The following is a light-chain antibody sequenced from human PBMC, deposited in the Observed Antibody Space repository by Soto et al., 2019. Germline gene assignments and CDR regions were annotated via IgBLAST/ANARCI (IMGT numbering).Light chain of an antibody. CDR2: TAS. J-gene: IGKJ1*01. CDR3: QQSYSRPRT. CDR1: QSISTY. V-gene: IGKV1-39*01. Sequence: DIQMTQSPSSLSASVGDRVTLTCRASQSISTYLNRYQQKPGKAPDLLIYTASSLESGVPSRFSGSGSGTDFTLTISSLQPEDFATYFCQQSYSRPRTFGHGTKVDSK.